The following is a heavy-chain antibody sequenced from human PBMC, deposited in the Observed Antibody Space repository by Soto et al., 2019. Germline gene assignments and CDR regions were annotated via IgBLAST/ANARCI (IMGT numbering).Heavy chain of an antibody. V-gene: IGHV3-48*02. Sequence: YSMNWVRQAPGNGLEWVSYIRSSSSTMYYSDSVKGRFTISRDNAKNSLYLQMNSLRDEDTAVYYWARDSILWGLGTTVTVSS. CDR3: ARDSIL. CDR2: IRSSSSTM. D-gene: IGHD2-21*01. J-gene: IGHJ6*02. CDR1: YS.